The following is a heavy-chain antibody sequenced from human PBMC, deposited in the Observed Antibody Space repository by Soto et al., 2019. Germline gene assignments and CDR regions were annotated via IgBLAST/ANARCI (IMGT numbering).Heavy chain of an antibody. D-gene: IGHD4-17*01. CDR3: AHRRAPTVTSPYYYYGMDV. CDR1: GYTYTSSA. Sequence: NTAGYTYTSSAVPCARHTPGPRLAWMGWINAGNGNTKYSQKFQGRLTITRDTSASTAYMELSSLRSEDTATYYCAHRRAPTVTSPYYYYGMDVWGQGTTVTVSS. CDR2: INAGNGNT. V-gene: IGHV1-3*01. J-gene: IGHJ6*02.